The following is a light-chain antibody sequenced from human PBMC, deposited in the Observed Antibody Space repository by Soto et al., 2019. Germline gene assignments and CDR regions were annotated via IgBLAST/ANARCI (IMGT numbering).Light chain of an antibody. Sequence: QSVLTQPPSASGTPGQGVTISCSVSTSNIGSNYVYWYQQLPGTAPKLLIYRNNQRPSGVPDRFSGSKSGTSASLAITGLQAEDEADYFCFSYAGSSTYVFGTGTKVTVL. CDR2: RNN. CDR1: TSNIGSNY. V-gene: IGLV1-47*01. CDR3: FSYAGSSTYV. J-gene: IGLJ1*01.